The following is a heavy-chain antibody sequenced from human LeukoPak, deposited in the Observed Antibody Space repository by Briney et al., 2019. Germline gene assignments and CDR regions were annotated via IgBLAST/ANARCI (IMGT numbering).Heavy chain of an antibody. Sequence: GGSLRLSCAASGFTFSSYWMHWVRQGPGKGLVWVSRISTDGSSTAYADSVKGRFTISRENAKNTLYLQMNSLRAEDTAVYYCARTRTLPIAGGFDTWGQGSLVTVSS. V-gene: IGHV3-74*01. CDR2: ISTDGSST. D-gene: IGHD3-16*01. J-gene: IGHJ5*02. CDR3: ARTRTLPIAGGFDT. CDR1: GFTFSSYW.